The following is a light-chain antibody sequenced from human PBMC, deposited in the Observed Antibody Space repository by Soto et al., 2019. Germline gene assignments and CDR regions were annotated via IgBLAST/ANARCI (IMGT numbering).Light chain of an antibody. Sequence: QSVLTQPASVSGSPGQSITISCSGTSSDVGGYNYVSWYQQHPGKAPRLMISQVSYRPSGVSSRFSGSKYGNTASLTISGLQAEDEADYYCSSFTNKKTDVFGTGTKVTVL. J-gene: IGLJ1*01. CDR1: SSDVGGYNY. CDR2: QVS. V-gene: IGLV2-14*01. CDR3: SSFTNKKTDV.